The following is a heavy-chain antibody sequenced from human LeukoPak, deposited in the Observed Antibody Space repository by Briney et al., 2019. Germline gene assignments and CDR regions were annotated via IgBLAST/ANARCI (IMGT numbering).Heavy chain of an antibody. D-gene: IGHD2-2*01. CDR3: VGAACSNCYPDH. J-gene: IGHJ4*01. Sequence: GGSLRLSCAASGFNFNNYNMNWVRQTPGKGLEWVASLSSSGNYIYHADPVKGRFAISRDNAKNSLFLQMNSLRGDDTAMYYCVGAACSNCYPDHWGHGTLVTVSS. V-gene: IGHV3-21*01. CDR2: LSSSGNYI. CDR1: GFNFNNYN.